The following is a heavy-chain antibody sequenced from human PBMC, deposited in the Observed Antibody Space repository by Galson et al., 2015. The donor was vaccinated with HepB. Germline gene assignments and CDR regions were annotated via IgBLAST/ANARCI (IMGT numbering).Heavy chain of an antibody. CDR1: GYTFSNYA. CDR3: ARHAAILTGHYGGFDY. J-gene: IGHJ4*02. CDR2: IDTNIGKP. Sequence: QSGAEVKKPGASVKVSCKASGYTFSNYALNWVRQAPGQGLQWMGWIDTNIGKPSYAQAFTGRFVFSLDTSVTTAYLQISSLKTEDTAIYYCARHAAILTGHYGGFDYWGQGTLVTVSS. D-gene: IGHD3-9*01. V-gene: IGHV7-4-1*02.